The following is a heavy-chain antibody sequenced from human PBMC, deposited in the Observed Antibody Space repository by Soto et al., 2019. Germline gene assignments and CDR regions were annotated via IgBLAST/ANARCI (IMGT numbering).Heavy chain of an antibody. J-gene: IGHJ4*02. V-gene: IGHV3-21*01. CDR1: GFTFSDYS. D-gene: IGHD5-12*01. CDR3: ARTGRWLQFEDY. Sequence: PGGSLRLSCATSGFTFSDYSMNRVRQAPGKGLEWVSSISSSGNYIYSADSVKGRFTISRDNTKSSLNLQMNSLRAEDTAVYYCARTGRWLQFEDYWGQGTLVTVSS. CDR2: ISSSGNYI.